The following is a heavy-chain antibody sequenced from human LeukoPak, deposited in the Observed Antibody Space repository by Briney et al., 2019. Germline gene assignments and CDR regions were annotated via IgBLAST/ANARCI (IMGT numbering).Heavy chain of an antibody. CDR1: GGTFSSYA. Sequence: SVKVSCKASGGTFSSYAISWVRQAPGQGLEWMGGIIPIFGTANYAQKFQGRVTITADESTSTAYMELSSLRSEDTAVYYCARAGYCSSTSCYRFGPWGQGTLVTVSS. CDR3: ARAGYCSSTSCYRFGP. V-gene: IGHV1-69*13. CDR2: IIPIFGTA. J-gene: IGHJ5*02. D-gene: IGHD2-2*01.